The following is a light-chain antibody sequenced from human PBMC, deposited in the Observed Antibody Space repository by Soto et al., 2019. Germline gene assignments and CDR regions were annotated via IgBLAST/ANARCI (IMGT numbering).Light chain of an antibody. V-gene: IGLV1-44*01. CDR2: SNN. Sequence: QSVLTQPPSASGTPGQRVTISCSGSSSNIGSNTVNWYQQLPGTAPKLLIYSNNQRPSGVPDRFSGSTSGTSASLAISGLQSEDGADYYCAAWDDSLNGYVFGTGTKLTVL. J-gene: IGLJ1*01. CDR3: AAWDDSLNGYV. CDR1: SSNIGSNT.